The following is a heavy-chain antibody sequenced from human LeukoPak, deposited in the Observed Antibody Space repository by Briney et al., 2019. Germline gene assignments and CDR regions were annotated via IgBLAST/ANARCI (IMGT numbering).Heavy chain of an antibody. J-gene: IGHJ6*02. V-gene: IGHV3-11*01. D-gene: IGHD2-2*01. CDR1: GFTFSDYY. Sequence: GGSLRLSCAASGFTFSDYYMSWIRQAPGKGLEWVSYISSSGSTIYYADSVKGRFTISRDNAKNSLYLQMSSLRAEDTAVYYCAREGTNVPCTSCYWSYYYYGMDVWGQGTTVTVSS. CDR3: AREGTNVPCTSCYWSYYYYGMDV. CDR2: ISSSGSTI.